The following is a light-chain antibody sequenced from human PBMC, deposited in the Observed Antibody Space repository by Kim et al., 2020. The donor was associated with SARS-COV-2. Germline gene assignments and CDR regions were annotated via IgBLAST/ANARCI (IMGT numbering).Light chain of an antibody. J-gene: IGKJ4*01. CDR3: QKYNSALLT. CDR2: AAS. CDR1: QVIGNY. Sequence: DIQMTQSPSSLSASVGDRVTITCRASQVIGNYLAWYQQRPGKVPKLLISAASALQPGVPSRFSGSGSGTDFTLTISSLQPEDVAAYYCQKYNSALLTFGGGTKVEIK. V-gene: IGKV1-27*01.